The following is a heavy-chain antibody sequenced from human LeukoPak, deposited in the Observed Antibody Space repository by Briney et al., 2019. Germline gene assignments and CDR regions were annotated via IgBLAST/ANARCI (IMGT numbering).Heavy chain of an antibody. V-gene: IGHV4-30-4*01. CDR1: GGSISSGDCY. D-gene: IGHD3-9*01. J-gene: IGHJ4*02. Sequence: SETLSLTCTVSGGSISSGDCYWSWIRQPPGKGLEWIGYIYYSGSTYYNPSLKSRVTISVDTSKNQFSLKLSSVTAADTAVYYCARGHYDILTGYFIPCYFDYWGQGTLVTVSS. CDR2: IYYSGST. CDR3: ARGHYDILTGYFIPCYFDY.